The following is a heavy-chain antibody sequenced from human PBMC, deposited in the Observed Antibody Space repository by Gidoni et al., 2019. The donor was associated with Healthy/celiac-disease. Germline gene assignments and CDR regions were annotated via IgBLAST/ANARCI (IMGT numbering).Heavy chain of an antibody. J-gene: IGHJ5*02. V-gene: IGHV1-69*01. D-gene: IGHD2-15*01. CDR2: IIPIVGTA. CDR1: GGTFSSYA. Sequence: QVQLVQSGAEVKKPGSSVKGSCKASGGTFSSYAISWVRQAPGQGLEWMGGIIPIVGTANYAQKFQGRVTITADESTSTAYMELSSLRSEDTAVYYCAREDCSGGSCYPNWFDPWGQGTLVTVSS. CDR3: AREDCSGGSCYPNWFDP.